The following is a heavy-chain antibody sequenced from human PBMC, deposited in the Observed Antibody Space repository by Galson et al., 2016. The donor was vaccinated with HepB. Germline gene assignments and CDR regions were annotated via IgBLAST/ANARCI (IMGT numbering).Heavy chain of an antibody. CDR1: GFTFSRYW. Sequence: SLRLSCAVSGFTFSRYWMHWVRQAPGKGLIWVSRINIDGSTSDYADSVKGRFTISRDNAKNTLYLQMNSLRAEDTALYYCARAGGQMVATDYWGQGTLVAVAS. D-gene: IGHD2-15*01. J-gene: IGHJ4*02. CDR3: ARAGGQMVATDY. CDR2: INIDGSTS. V-gene: IGHV3-74*01.